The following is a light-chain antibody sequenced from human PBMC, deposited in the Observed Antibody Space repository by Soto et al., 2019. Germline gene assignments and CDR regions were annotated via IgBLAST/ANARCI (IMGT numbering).Light chain of an antibody. CDR3: QQYKSYKT. V-gene: IGKV1-5*01. J-gene: IGKJ1*01. Sequence: DIPMTQSPSTLSASVGDRVTITCRASQTISSGLAWYQQKPGKAPKVLIYDASTLESGVPSRFSGSGSGTEFTLTISNLQPDDFATYYCQQYKSYKTFGQGTKVEIK. CDR2: DAS. CDR1: QTISSG.